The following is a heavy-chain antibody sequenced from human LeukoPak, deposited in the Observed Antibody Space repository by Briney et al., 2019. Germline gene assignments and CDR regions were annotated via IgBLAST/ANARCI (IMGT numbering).Heavy chain of an antibody. V-gene: IGHV3-23*01. D-gene: IGHD3-22*01. Sequence: GGSLRLSCAASGFTFNTYGMNWVRQAPGKGLEWVSAISGSGGSTYYADSVKGRFTISRDNARNTLYLQMNSLRAEDTAVYYCARWYYYETSGLYYGSFDNWGQGTLVTVSS. CDR2: ISGSGGST. CDR1: GFTFNTYG. J-gene: IGHJ5*02. CDR3: ARWYYYETSGLYYGSFDN.